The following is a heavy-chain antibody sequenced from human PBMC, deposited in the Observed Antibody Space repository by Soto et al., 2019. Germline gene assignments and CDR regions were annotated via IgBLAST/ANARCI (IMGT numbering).Heavy chain of an antibody. Sequence: EVQLVESGGGLVQPGVSLRLSCAASGFTFSSYSMNWVHQAPGKWLEWVSYISSSSSTIYYADSVKGGFTISRDNAKNSLYLQMNTLRDADTAMYNSARDAGSSYGIFIYWGHGTLGTVSS. CDR3: ARDAGSSYGIFIY. V-gene: IGHV3-48*02. J-gene: IGHJ4*01. CDR1: GFTFSSYS. D-gene: IGHD5-18*01. CDR2: ISSSSSTI.